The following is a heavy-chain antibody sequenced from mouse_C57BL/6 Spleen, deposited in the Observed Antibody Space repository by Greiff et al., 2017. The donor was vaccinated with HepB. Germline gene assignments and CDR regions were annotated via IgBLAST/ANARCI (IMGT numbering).Heavy chain of an antibody. V-gene: IGHV1-80*01. CDR1: GYAFSSYW. CDR2: IYPGDGDT. D-gene: IGHD2-5*01. CDR3: ARSYYSNYGAMDY. J-gene: IGHJ4*01. Sequence: QVQLQQSGAELVKPGASVKISCKASGYAFSSYWMNWVKQRPGKGLEWIGQIYPGDGDTNYNGKFKGKATLTADKSSSTAYMQLSSLTSEYSAVYFCARSYYSNYGAMDYWGQGTSVTVSS.